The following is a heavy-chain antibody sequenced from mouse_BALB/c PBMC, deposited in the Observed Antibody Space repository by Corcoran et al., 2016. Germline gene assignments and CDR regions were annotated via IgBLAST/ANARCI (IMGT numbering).Heavy chain of an antibody. V-gene: IGHV9-1*02. Sequence: QIQLVQSGPELKKPGETVKISCKASGYTFTNYGMNWVKQAPGKGLKWMGWINTYTGEPTYADDFKGRFAFSLETSASTAYLQINNLKNEDMATYFCARLGYLDYWGQGTTLTVSS. CDR2: INTYTGEP. J-gene: IGHJ2*01. CDR1: GYTFTNYG. CDR3: ARLGYLDY.